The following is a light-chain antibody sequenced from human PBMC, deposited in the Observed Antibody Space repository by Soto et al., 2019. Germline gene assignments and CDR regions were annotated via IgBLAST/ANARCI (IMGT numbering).Light chain of an antibody. J-gene: IGLJ1*01. CDR1: SSDVGGNNH. Sequence: QSALTQPRSVSGSPGQSVTVSCTGTSSDVGGNNHVTWYQQHPGKAPNLLISDVNKRPSGVPDRFSGSKSGNTASLTISGLQTEDEADYYCCSFAGRIFVFGTGTKVTVL. CDR3: CSFAGRIFV. CDR2: DVN. V-gene: IGLV2-11*01.